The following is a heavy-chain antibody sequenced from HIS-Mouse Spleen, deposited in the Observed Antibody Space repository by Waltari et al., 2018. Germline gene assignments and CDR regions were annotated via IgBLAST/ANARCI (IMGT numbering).Heavy chain of an antibody. CDR1: GGSISSYY. Sequence: QVQLQESGPGLVKPSETLSLTCPVSGGSISSYYWSWIRQPPGKGLEWIGYIYYSGSTNYNPSLKSRVTISVDTSKNQFSLKLSSVTAADTAVYYCAREGLERYYFDYWGQGTLVTVSS. V-gene: IGHV4-59*01. D-gene: IGHD1-1*01. CDR2: IYYSGST. J-gene: IGHJ4*02. CDR3: AREGLERYYFDY.